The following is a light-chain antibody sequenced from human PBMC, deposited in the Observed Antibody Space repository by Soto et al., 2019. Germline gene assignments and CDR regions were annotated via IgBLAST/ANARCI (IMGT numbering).Light chain of an antibody. V-gene: IGKV1-27*01. CDR3: QKYKSAPPRQT. CDR1: QGISNY. J-gene: IGKJ4*01. CDR2: AAS. Sequence: DIQMTQSPSSLSASVGDRVTITCRASQGISNYLAWYQQKPGKVPKLLIYAASTLQSGVPSRFSGSGSGTDFASTISSLQLEDVATYYGQKYKSAPPRQTFGGGTKVEVK.